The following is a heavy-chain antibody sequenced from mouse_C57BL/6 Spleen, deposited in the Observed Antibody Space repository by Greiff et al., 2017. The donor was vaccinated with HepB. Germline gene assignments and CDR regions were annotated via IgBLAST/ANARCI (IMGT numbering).Heavy chain of an antibody. J-gene: IGHJ1*03. D-gene: IGHD1-1*01. V-gene: IGHV5-17*01. CDR3: ARTYYGSSLYWYFDV. CDR2: ISSGSSTI. Sequence: EVHLVESGGGLVKPGGSLKLSCAASGFTFSDYGMHWVRQAPEKGLEWVAYISSGSSTIYYADTVKGRFTISRDNAKNTLFLQMTSLRSEDTAMYYCARTYYGSSLYWYFDVWGTGTTVTVSS. CDR1: GFTFSDYG.